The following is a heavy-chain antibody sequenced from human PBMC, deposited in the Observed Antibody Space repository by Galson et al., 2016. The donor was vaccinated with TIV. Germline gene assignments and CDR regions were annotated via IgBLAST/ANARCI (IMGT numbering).Heavy chain of an antibody. CDR3: VRELSGGYFDY. CDR2: IDPSLSIT. Sequence: SVKVSCKASGYMFTNYLMHWVRQTPGQGLEWMGLIDPSLSITNYAQKFQGRVTMTSDKSTSTVYMSLSSLRFDDTAVYYCVRELSGGYFDYWGQGNPVTVSP. J-gene: IGHJ4*02. D-gene: IGHD3-16*01. CDR1: GYMFTNYL. V-gene: IGHV1-46*01.